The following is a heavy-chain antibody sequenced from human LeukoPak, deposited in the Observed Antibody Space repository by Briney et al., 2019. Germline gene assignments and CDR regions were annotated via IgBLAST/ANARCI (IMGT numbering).Heavy chain of an antibody. CDR1: GGTFSSYA. D-gene: IGHD2-2*01. V-gene: IGHV1-2*02. Sequence: ASVKVSCKASGGTFSSYAISWVRQAPGQGLEWMGWINPNSGGTNYAQKFQGRVTMTRDTSISTAYMELSRLRSDDTAVYYCARGVVPAAIDAYWGQGTLVTVSS. CDR3: ARGVVPAAIDAY. CDR2: INPNSGGT. J-gene: IGHJ4*02.